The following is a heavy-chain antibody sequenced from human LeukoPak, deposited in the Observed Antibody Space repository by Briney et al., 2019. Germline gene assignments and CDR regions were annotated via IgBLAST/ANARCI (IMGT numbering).Heavy chain of an antibody. D-gene: IGHD3-10*01. CDR1: GFTFSSYS. CDR3: ARAGGITMVRGAYFDY. J-gene: IGHJ4*02. CDR2: ISSSSSYI. V-gene: IGHV3-21*01. Sequence: GGSLRLSCAASGFTFSSYSMNWVRQAPGKGLEWVSSISSSSSYIYYADSVKGRFTISRDNAKNSLYLQMNSLRAEDTAVYYCARAGGITMVRGAYFDYWGQGTLVTVSS.